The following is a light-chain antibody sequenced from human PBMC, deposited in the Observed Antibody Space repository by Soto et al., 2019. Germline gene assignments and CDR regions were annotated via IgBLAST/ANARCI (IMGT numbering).Light chain of an antibody. CDR1: QSVNIY. Sequence: EIVLAQSRATLPWSPGESATRSCRASQSVNIYLAWYQQKPGQAPRLLIYDASNRATGIPARFSGSGSGPDFTLTFSSLEPEDIAVYYCQQRSNWRVTFGGGTKVDIK. CDR3: QQRSNWRVT. V-gene: IGKV3-11*01. J-gene: IGKJ4*01. CDR2: DAS.